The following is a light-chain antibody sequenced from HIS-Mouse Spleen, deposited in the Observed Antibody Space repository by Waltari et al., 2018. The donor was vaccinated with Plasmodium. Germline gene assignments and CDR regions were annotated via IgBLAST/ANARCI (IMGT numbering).Light chain of an antibody. CDR1: SSNIGSNT. CDR3: AAWDDSLNGVV. J-gene: IGLJ2*01. Sequence: QSVLTQPPSASGTPGQRVTISCSGSSSNIGSNTVNWYQQLPGTAPKLLSYSNNQRPSGGTDRFSGSKSGTSASLAISGLQSEDEADYYCAAWDDSLNGVVFGGGTKLTVL. V-gene: IGLV1-44*01. CDR2: SNN.